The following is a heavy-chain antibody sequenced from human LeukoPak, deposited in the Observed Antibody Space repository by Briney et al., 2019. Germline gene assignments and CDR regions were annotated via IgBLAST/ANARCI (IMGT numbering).Heavy chain of an antibody. D-gene: IGHD6-19*01. J-gene: IGHJ4*02. CDR1: GFTFSSSA. CDR2: ISNDGSKK. V-gene: IGHV3-30*04. CDR3: ARSRSASTSGWYDYFDY. Sequence: SLTLTCAASGFTFSSSALQWVRQAPGKGLEWVGVISNDGSKKYYADSVKGRFTISSDDSKNTLYLQMNSLRGEDTAVYYCARSRSASTSGWYDYFDYWGRGTLVTVSS.